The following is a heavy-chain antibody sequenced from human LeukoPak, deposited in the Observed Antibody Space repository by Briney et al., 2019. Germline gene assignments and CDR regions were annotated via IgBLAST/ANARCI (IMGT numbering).Heavy chain of an antibody. J-gene: IGHJ5*02. D-gene: IGHD3-10*01. Sequence: SDTLSLTCAVYGGFFRGYYWSWIRQPPGKGLEWIGEINHSGSTNYSPSLKSRVTISVDTSKNQFSLNLSSVTAADTAVYYCARDSGTSGEVKFDPWGQGALVTVSS. CDR1: GGFFRGYY. CDR3: ARDSGTSGEVKFDP. CDR2: INHSGST. V-gene: IGHV4-34*01.